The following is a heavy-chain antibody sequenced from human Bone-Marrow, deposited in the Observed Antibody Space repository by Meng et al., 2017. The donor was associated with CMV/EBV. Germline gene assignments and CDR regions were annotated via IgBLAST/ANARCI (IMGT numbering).Heavy chain of an antibody. J-gene: IGHJ6*02. D-gene: IGHD4-11*01. CDR3: ARDSGWTTVTTYQGYGMVV. CDR1: GGTFSSYA. CDR2: IIPIFGTA. Sequence: SVKVSCKASGGTFSSYAISWVRQAPGQGLEWMGGIIPIFGTANYAQKFQGRVTITADKSTSTAYMELSSLRSEDTAVYYCARDSGWTTVTTYQGYGMVVWGQGDTVTVSS. V-gene: IGHV1-69*06.